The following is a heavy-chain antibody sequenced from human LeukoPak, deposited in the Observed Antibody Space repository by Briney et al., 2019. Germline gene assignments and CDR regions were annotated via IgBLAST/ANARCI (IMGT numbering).Heavy chain of an antibody. CDR1: GFTVSGTH. CDR3: AKDEATSAGGLVS. V-gene: IGHV3-53*01. CDR2: MYTGGTT. J-gene: IGHJ4*02. D-gene: IGHD2-15*01. Sequence: GGSLRLSCAASGFTVSGTHMSWVRQAPGKGLEWVSAMYTGGTTYYADSVMGRFTVSRDNSRNTVFLHMNSLRVDDTAVYYCAKDEATSAGGLVSWGQGTLVTVSS.